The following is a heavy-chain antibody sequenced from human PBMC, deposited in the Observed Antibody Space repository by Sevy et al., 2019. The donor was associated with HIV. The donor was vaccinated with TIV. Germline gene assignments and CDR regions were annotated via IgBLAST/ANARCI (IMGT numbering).Heavy chain of an antibody. D-gene: IGHD6-13*01. V-gene: IGHV3-21*01. CDR2: ISSSSSYI. CDR1: GFTFSSYS. J-gene: IGHJ4*02. Sequence: GGSLRLSCAASGFTFSSYSMNWVRQAPGKGLEWVSSISSSSSYIYYADSVKGRFTISRENAKNSLYLQMNSLRAEDTAVYYCARGRSINSSSWYLSPSYAYWGQGTLVTVSS. CDR3: ARGRSINSSSWYLSPSYAY.